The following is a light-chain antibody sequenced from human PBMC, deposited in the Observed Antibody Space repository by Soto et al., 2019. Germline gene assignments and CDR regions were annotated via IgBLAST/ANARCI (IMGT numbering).Light chain of an antibody. CDR1: QSLVYSDGNTY. Sequence: DVVMTQSPLSLPVTLGQPASISCRSSQSLVYSDGNTYLNWFQQRPGQSPRRLIYKVSSRDSGVPDRFTGSGSGTDFTLKISRVEAEDVGVYYCMQATHSPITFGGGTKVEI. J-gene: IGKJ4*01. CDR3: MQATHSPIT. V-gene: IGKV2-30*01. CDR2: KVS.